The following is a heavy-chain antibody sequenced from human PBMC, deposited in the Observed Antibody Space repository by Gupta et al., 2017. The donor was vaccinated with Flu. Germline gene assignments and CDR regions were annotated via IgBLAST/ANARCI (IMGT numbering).Heavy chain of an antibody. D-gene: IGHD3-22*01. Sequence: VQLQESGPGLVKPSENPSPTCTVSGSSISSYYWSWIRQPPGKGLEWIGYIYYSGSTNYNPSLKSRVTISVDTSKNQFSLKLSSVTAADTAVYYCASLNDSSGYGYDYWGQGTLVTVSS. CDR3: ASLNDSSGYGYDY. CDR2: IYYSGST. V-gene: IGHV4-59*01. CDR1: GSSISSYY. J-gene: IGHJ4*02.